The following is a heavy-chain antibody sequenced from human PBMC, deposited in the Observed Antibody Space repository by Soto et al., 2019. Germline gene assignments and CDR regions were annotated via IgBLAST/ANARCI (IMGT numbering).Heavy chain of an antibody. D-gene: IGHD2-15*01. Sequence: ASETLSLTCTVSGGSISSYYWSWIRQPPGKGLEWIGYIYYSGSTNYNPSLKSRVTISVDTSKNQFSLKLSSVTAADTAVYYCARAEDCSGGSCYPGFDPWGQGTQVTV. CDR2: IYYSGST. CDR3: ARAEDCSGGSCYPGFDP. CDR1: GGSISSYY. J-gene: IGHJ5*02. V-gene: IGHV4-59*01.